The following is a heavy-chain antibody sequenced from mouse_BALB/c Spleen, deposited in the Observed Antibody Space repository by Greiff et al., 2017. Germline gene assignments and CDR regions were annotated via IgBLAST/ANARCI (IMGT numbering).Heavy chain of an antibody. V-gene: IGHV14-3*02. CDR3: AKYDDYAMDY. J-gene: IGHJ4*01. CDR1: GFNIKDTY. CDR2: IDPANGNT. D-gene: IGHD2-14*01. Sequence: VQLQQSGAELVKPGASVKLSCTASGFNIKDTYMHWVKQRPEQGLEWIGRIDPANGNTKYDPKFQGKATITADTSSNTAYLQLSSLTSEDTAVHYCAKYDDYAMDYWGQGTSVTVSS.